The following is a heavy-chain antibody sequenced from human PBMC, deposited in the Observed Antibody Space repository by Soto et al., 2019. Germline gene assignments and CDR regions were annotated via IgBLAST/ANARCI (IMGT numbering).Heavy chain of an antibody. Sequence: SVKVACKASGGTFSSYAISWVRQAPGQGLEWMGGIIPIFGTANYAQKFQGRVTITADESTSTAYMELSSLRSEDTAVYYCARTSTRDDFWSGYYLGVYYYYGMDVWGQGTTVTAP. CDR3: ARTSTRDDFWSGYYLGVYYYYGMDV. CDR1: GGTFSSYA. CDR2: IIPIFGTA. J-gene: IGHJ6*02. V-gene: IGHV1-69*13. D-gene: IGHD3-3*01.